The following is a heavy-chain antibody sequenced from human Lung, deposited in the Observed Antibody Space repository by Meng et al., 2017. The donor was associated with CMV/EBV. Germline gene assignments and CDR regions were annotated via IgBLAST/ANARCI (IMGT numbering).Heavy chain of an antibody. CDR3: AREVGAPYFDL. CDR1: GSSITSAYY. J-gene: IGHJ3*01. CDR2: IFHRGNA. V-gene: IGHV4-38-2*02. Sequence: SETLSLTCNVSGSSITSAYYWAWIRQPPGKRLEWIGSIFHRGNAYYLPSLNSRLTISVDTSKNQFSLKLNSVTAADTAIYYCAREVGAPYFDLSGQGTMVTVSS. D-gene: IGHD1-26*01.